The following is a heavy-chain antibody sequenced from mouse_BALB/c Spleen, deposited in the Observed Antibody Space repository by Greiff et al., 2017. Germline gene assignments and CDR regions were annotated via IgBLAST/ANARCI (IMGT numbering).Heavy chain of an antibody. Sequence: EVMLVESGGGLVKPGGSLKLSCAASGFTFSSYAMSWVRQSPEKRLEWVAEISSGGSYTYYPDTVTGRFTISRDNAKNTLYLEMSSLRSEDTAMYYCARDHSSGFAYWGQGTLVTVSA. D-gene: IGHD1-3*01. V-gene: IGHV5-9-4*01. CDR2: ISSGGSYT. CDR3: ARDHSSGFAY. CDR1: GFTFSSYA. J-gene: IGHJ3*01.